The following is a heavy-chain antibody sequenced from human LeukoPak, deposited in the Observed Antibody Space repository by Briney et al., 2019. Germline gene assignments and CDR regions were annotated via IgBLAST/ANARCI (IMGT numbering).Heavy chain of an antibody. J-gene: IGHJ4*02. V-gene: IGHV3-7*01. CDR3: ARARYLNY. CDR1: GFTFSDNW. CDR2: IKHDGSEK. D-gene: IGHD2-15*01. Sequence: GGSLRLSCVGSGFTFSDNWMTWVRLAPGWGLEWVANIKHDGSEKNYVDSVKGRFTISRDNAKNSVYLQMDRLRAEDTAVYYCARARYLNYWGQGTLVTVSS.